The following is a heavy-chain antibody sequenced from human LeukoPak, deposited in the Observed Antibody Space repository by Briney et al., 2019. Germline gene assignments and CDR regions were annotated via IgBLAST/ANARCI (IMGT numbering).Heavy chain of an antibody. CDR3: VRVGYGDYLYFDY. CDR2: IYSGGST. J-gene: IGHJ4*02. V-gene: IGHV3-66*01. Sequence: PGGFLRLSCAASGFTVSSNYMSWVRQAPGKGLEWVSVIYSGGSTYYADSVKGRFTISRDNSKNTLYLQMNSLRAEDTAVYYCVRVGYGDYLYFDYWGQGTLVTVSS. CDR1: GFTVSSNY. D-gene: IGHD4-17*01.